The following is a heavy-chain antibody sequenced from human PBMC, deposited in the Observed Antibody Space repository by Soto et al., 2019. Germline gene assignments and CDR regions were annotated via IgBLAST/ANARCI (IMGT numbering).Heavy chain of an antibody. CDR1: GGSISSGGYY. CDR3: ARSSTVVTAP. D-gene: IGHD2-21*02. CDR2: IYYSGST. V-gene: IGHV4-31*03. Sequence: QVQLQESGPGLVKPSQTLSLTCTVSGGSISSGGYYWSWIRQHPGKGLEWIGYIYYSGSTYYTPSLKSRITLSVDPSKNQFSLQLSSVTAADTAVYYCARSSTVVTAPWGQGTLVTVSS. J-gene: IGHJ5*02.